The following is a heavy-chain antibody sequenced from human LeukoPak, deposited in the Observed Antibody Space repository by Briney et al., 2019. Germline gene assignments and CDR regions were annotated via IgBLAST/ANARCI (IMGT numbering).Heavy chain of an antibody. CDR2: VYYTGSS. CDR3: ARTGGSFYFYYYMDV. J-gene: IGHJ6*03. V-gene: IGHV4-59*01. D-gene: IGHD1-26*01. Sequence: PSETLSLTCTVSGGSISGYYWSWIRQPPGKGLEWIAYVYYTGSSNYNPSLKSRVTISADTSKNQFSLKLSSVTAADTALYYCARTGGSFYFYYYMDVWGKGTTVTVSS. CDR1: GGSISGYY.